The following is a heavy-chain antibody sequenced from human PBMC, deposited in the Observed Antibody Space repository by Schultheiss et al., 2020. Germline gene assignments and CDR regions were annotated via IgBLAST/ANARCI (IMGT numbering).Heavy chain of an antibody. V-gene: IGHV3-19*01. CDR1: GFTFSSYW. J-gene: IGHJ4*02. CDR2: VSWNGSRT. Sequence: GGSLRLSCAASGFTFSSYWMSWVRQAPGKGLEWVSGVSWNGSRTHYADSVKGRFIISRDNSKNTLYLQMNSLRAEDTAVYYCAKMDRYYYGSGSYHDYWGQGTLVTVSS. D-gene: IGHD3-10*01. CDR3: AKMDRYYYGSGSYHDY.